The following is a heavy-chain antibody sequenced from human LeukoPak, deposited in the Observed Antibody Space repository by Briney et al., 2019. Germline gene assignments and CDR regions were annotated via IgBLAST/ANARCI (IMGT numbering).Heavy chain of an antibody. V-gene: IGHV3-7*01. Sequence: RPGGSLRLSCAASGFTISRSWMSWFRQAPGKGLQGVACIRQDGSDKYYVDSVKGRFTISRDNAEDSLYLQMNSLRAEDTAVYYCATDAEQRLVGYHYFDSWGQGTLVTVSS. CDR1: GFTISRSW. J-gene: IGHJ4*02. CDR2: IRQDGSDK. CDR3: ATDAEQRLVGYHYFDS. D-gene: IGHD6-19*01.